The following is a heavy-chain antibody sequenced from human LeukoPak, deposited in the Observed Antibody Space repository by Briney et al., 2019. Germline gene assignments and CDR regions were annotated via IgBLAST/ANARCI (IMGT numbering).Heavy chain of an antibody. Sequence: PGGSLRLSCAASGLTFSSYWMTWVRQAPGKGLEWVANIKPDGSEKYYVDSVKGRFTISRDNAKNSLYLQMNSLRAEDTAVYASGYSSSWATFDYWGRGTLVTVSS. CDR3: GYSSSWATFDY. D-gene: IGHD6-13*01. V-gene: IGHV3-7*03. CDR1: GLTFSSYW. J-gene: IGHJ4*02. CDR2: IKPDGSEK.